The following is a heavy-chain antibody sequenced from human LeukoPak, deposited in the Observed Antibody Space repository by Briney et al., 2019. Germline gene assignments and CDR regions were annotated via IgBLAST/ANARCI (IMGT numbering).Heavy chain of an antibody. Sequence: GGSLRLSCAASGFTVSSNYMSWVRQAPGKGLEWVSVIFSGGTTYYADSVKGRFTVSRDNSKNTLYLQMNSLRAEDTAVYYCARDRTGNNWFDPWGQGTLVTVSS. CDR1: GFTVSSNY. J-gene: IGHJ5*01. D-gene: IGHD1-1*01. V-gene: IGHV3-53*01. CDR3: ARDRTGNNWFDP. CDR2: IFSGGTT.